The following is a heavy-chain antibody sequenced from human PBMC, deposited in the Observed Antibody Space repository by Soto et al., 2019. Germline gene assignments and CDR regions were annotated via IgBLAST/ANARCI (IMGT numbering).Heavy chain of an antibody. Sequence: SETLSLICAVYGGSFSGYYWNWIRQPPGKGLEWIGEIDHSGYTNYNQSLKSRVTISVDTSKNQFSLRLTSVTAADRAVYYCARVRDWFDPCGQVTLVTVSS. CDR1: GGSFSGYY. J-gene: IGHJ5*02. V-gene: IGHV4-34*01. D-gene: IGHD3-3*01. CDR3: ARVRDWFDP. CDR2: IDHSGYT.